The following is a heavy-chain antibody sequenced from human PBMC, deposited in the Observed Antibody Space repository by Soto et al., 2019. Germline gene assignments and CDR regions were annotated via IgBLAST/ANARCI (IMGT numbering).Heavy chain of an antibody. CDR3: ARSGGVFEGYYYYYMDV. Sequence: QVQLQESGPGLVKPSETLSLTCTVSGGSISSYYWSWIRQPPGKGLECIGYIYYSGSTNYNTSLKSRVTISVDTSKNQFSLKLSSVTAADTAVYYCARSGGVFEGYYYYYMDVWGKGTTVTVSS. V-gene: IGHV4-59*08. CDR1: GGSISSYY. D-gene: IGHD3-16*01. J-gene: IGHJ6*03. CDR2: IYYSGST.